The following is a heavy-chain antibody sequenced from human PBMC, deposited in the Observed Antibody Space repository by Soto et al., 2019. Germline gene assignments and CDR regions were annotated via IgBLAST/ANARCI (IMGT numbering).Heavy chain of an antibody. V-gene: IGHV3-23*01. CDR2: ISGSGDYT. CDR1: GFTFKNYA. J-gene: IGHJ4*02. Sequence: HPGGSLRLSCAASGFTFKNYAMSWVRQAPGKGLEWVSGISGSGDYTYHADSVKGRFTISRDSSKNTLYLQMNSLRAEDTAVYYCAKDTINTNCCSRFDYWGQGTQVTVSS. D-gene: IGHD2-2*01. CDR3: AKDTINTNCCSRFDY.